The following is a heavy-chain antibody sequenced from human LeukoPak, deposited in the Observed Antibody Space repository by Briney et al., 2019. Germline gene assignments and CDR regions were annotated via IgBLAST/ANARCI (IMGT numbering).Heavy chain of an antibody. D-gene: IGHD2-2*01. Sequence: GGSLRLSCAASGFTFSNYGMNWVRQAPGKGLEWVSYISSLTTTKYYADSVKGRFTISRDNAKNSLYLQMNSLRAEDTAVYYCASRSSTSWAARDDAFDIWGQGTMVTVSS. CDR3: ASRSSTSWAARDDAFDI. CDR1: GFTFSNYG. V-gene: IGHV3-48*01. J-gene: IGHJ3*02. CDR2: ISSLTTTK.